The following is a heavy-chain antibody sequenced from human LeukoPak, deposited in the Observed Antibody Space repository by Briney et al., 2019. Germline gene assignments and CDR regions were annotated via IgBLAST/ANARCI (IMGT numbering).Heavy chain of an antibody. D-gene: IGHD3-10*01. J-gene: IGHJ5*02. CDR2: IYTSGST. CDR3: ARAGITMVRGVITAWFDP. CDR1: GGSISSYY. V-gene: IGHV4-4*07. Sequence: SETLSLTCTVSGGSISSYYWSWIRQPAGKGLEWIGRIYTSGSTNYNPSLKSRVTMSVDTSKNQFSLKLSSVTAADTAVYYRARAGITMVRGVITAWFDPWGQGTLVTVSS.